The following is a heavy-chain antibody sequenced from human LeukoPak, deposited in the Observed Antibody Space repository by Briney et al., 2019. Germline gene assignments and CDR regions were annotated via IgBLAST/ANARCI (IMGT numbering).Heavy chain of an antibody. CDR1: GGSISSYY. J-gene: IGHJ4*02. CDR3: ARGVGLTNGELDY. D-gene: IGHD3-10*01. CDR2: IYYSGST. V-gene: IGHV4-59*01. Sequence: PSETLSLTCTVSGGSISSYYWSWIRQPPGKGLEWIGYIYYSGSTNYNPSLKSRVTISVDTSKNQFSLKLSSVTAADTAVYYCARGVGLTNGELDYWGQGTLVTVSS.